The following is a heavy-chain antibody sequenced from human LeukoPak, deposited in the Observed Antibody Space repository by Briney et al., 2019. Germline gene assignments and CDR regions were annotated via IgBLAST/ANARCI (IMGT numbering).Heavy chain of an antibody. CDR2: IWYDGSNK. V-gene: IGHV3-33*01. CDR1: GFTFSSYG. Sequence: GGSLRLSCAASGFTFSSYGMHWVRKAPGKGLEWVAVIWYDGSNKYYADSVKGRFTISRDNSKKTLHLQMNSLRAEDTAVYYCARDRASLTGSLYYFDYWGQGTLVTVSS. J-gene: IGHJ4*02. CDR3: ARDRASLTGSLYYFDY. D-gene: IGHD3-10*01.